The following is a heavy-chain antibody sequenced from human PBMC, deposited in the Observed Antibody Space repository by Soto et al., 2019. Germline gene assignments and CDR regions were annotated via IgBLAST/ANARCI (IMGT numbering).Heavy chain of an antibody. CDR2: ISSTSSFT. J-gene: IGHJ4*02. CDR1: GFTFSDSY. D-gene: IGHD5-12*01. CDR3: ARRDGYNYFDF. V-gene: IGHV3-11*06. Sequence: QVQLVESGGGLVKPGGSLRLSCVASGFTFSDSYMSWVHQAPGKGLEWVSYISSTSSFTDYAESVKGRFIISRDNAKNSLFLQMNSLRAEDTALYYCARRDGYNYFDFWGQGTLVSVSS.